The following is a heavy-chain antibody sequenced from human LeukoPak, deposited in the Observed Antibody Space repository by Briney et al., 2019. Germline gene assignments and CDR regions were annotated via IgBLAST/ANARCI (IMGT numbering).Heavy chain of an antibody. Sequence: PSETLSLTCTVSGGSISSYYWSWIRQPPGKGLEWIGYIYYSGSTNYNPSLKSRVTISVDTSKNQFSLKLSSVTAADTAVYYCARDRVVPAPARVYYGMDVWGQGTTVTVSS. J-gene: IGHJ6*02. CDR1: GGSISSYY. D-gene: IGHD2-2*01. CDR3: ARDRVVPAPARVYYGMDV. CDR2: IYYSGST. V-gene: IGHV4-59*01.